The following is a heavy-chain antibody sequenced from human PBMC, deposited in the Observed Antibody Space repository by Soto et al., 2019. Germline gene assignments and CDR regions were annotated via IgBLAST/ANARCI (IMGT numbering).Heavy chain of an antibody. CDR3: ARDKYGSRLDY. J-gene: IGHJ4*02. CDR1: GGSISSYY. V-gene: IGHV4-59*01. Sequence: TSETLSLTCTVSGGSISSYYWTWIRQAPGKGLEWIGYVYYSGSTNYNPSLKSRVTLSVDTSKNQFSLRLTSVTAADTAVYYCARDKYGSRLDYWGQGTLVTVSS. CDR2: VYYSGST. D-gene: IGHD3-10*01.